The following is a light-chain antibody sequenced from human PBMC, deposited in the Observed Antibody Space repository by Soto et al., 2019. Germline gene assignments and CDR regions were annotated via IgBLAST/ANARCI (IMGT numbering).Light chain of an antibody. Sequence: QSALTQPRSVSGSPGQSVTISCTGTSSDVDGYNYVSWYQEQPGKAPKLMIYDVSKRPSGVPDRFSGSKSGNTASLTISGLQAEDEADYYCCSYAGSYSYVFGTGTKVTVL. CDR1: SSDVDGYNY. CDR3: CSYAGSYSYV. V-gene: IGLV2-11*01. CDR2: DVS. J-gene: IGLJ1*01.